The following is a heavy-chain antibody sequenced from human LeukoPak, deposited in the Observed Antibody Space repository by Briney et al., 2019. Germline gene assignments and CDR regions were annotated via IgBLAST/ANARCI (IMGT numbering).Heavy chain of an antibody. CDR3: ARDNSSGYYYSFDP. Sequence: PSETLSLTCTVSGGSISSGSYYWSWIRQPAGKGLEWIGRIYTSGSTNYNPSLKSRVTISVDTSKNQFSLKLSSVTAADTAVYYCARDNSSGYYYSFDPWGQGTLVTVSS. V-gene: IGHV4-61*02. CDR1: GGSISSGSYY. CDR2: IYTSGST. D-gene: IGHD3-22*01. J-gene: IGHJ5*02.